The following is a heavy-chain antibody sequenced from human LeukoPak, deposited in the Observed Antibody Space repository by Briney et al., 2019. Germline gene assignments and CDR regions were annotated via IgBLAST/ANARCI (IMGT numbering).Heavy chain of an antibody. Sequence: SHTLSLTCAISGDSVYSNSDACNWIRQSRSRGLEWLGRTYYRYKWYNDYAVSVKSRITINPDTSKNQFSLHLNSVTPEYTAVYYCARRYSGFDYWGQGTLVTVSS. CDR2: TYYRYKWYN. CDR1: GDSVYSNSDA. CDR3: ARRYSGFDY. D-gene: IGHD6-13*01. V-gene: IGHV6-1*01. J-gene: IGHJ4*02.